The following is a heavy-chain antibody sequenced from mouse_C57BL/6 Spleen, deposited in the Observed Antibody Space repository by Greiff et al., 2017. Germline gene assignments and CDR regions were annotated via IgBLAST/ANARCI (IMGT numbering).Heavy chain of an antibody. D-gene: IGHD2-4*01. CDR2: IWSDGST. V-gene: IGHV2-6-1*01. Sequence: QVQLQQSGPGLVAPSQSLSITCTVSGFSLTSYGVHWVRQPPGKGLEWLVVIWSDGSTTYNSALKSRLSISKDNSNSQVFLKMNSLQTDDTAMYYCARHEGVYYDYDNAMDYWGQGTSVTVSS. CDR3: ARHEGVYYDYDNAMDY. J-gene: IGHJ4*01. CDR1: GFSLTSYG.